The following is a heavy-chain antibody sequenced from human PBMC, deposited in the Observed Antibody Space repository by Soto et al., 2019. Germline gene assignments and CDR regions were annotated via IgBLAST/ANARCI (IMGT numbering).Heavy chain of an antibody. J-gene: IGHJ3*02. CDR3: ARQRGYFYGPSGNDAFDI. D-gene: IGHD5-18*01. CDR1: GFTLSGYG. CDR2: IWYDGGNN. Sequence: QVQLVESGGGVVQPGRSLRLSCAASGFTLSGYGMHWVRQAPGKGLEWVATIWYDGGNNYYADSVKGRFTISRDNSKNPLYLQLNSLRDEDTAVYYCARQRGYFYGPSGNDAFDIWGQGTMVTVSS. V-gene: IGHV3-33*01.